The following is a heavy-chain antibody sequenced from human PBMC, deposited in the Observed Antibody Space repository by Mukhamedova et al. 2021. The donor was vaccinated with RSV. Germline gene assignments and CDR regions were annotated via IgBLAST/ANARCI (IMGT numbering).Heavy chain of an antibody. CDR2: INVGNGNT. V-gene: IGHV1-3*01. CDR3: ARDYYHTSFYYYYGMDV. D-gene: IGHD3-22*01. Sequence: GWINVGNGNTKYSQDLHGRVTISWDTSAYTVYMELSSLRSEDTAIYYCARDYYHTSFYYYYGMDVWGQGTTVTVSS. J-gene: IGHJ6*02.